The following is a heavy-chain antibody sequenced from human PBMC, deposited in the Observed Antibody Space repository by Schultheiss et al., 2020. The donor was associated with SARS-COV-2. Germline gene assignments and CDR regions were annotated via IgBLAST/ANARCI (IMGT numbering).Heavy chain of an antibody. Sequence: SETLSLTCAVYGESFNGFSWTWIRQSPGKGLEWIGQVSHSGGTHYSPSLKRRVTISVDTSKNQFSLKLTSATAADTAVYYCARDLRGSSSMDVWGQGTTVTVSS. CDR1: GESFNGFS. V-gene: IGHV4-34*01. D-gene: IGHD6-6*01. CDR3: ARDLRGSSSMDV. CDR2: VSHSGGT. J-gene: IGHJ6*02.